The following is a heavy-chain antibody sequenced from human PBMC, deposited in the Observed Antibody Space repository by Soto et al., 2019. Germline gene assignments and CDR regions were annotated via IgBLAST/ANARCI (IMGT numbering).Heavy chain of an antibody. Sequence: QVQLVQSGAEVKKPGSSVKVSCKASGGTFSSYAISWVRQAPGQGLEWMEGIIPIFGTANYAQKFQGRVTITADESTSTAYMELSSLRSEDTAVYYCARGRDYGSGSYNYGMDVWGQGTTVTVSS. CDR2: IIPIFGTA. D-gene: IGHD3-10*01. CDR3: ARGRDYGSGSYNYGMDV. V-gene: IGHV1-69*01. J-gene: IGHJ6*02. CDR1: GGTFSSYA.